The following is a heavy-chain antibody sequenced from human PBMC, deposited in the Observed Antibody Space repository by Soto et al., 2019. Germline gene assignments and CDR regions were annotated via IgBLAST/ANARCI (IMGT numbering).Heavy chain of an antibody. J-gene: IGHJ6*03. CDR3: AKFVQNSKRDYYNYYYMDV. Sequence: EVQLLESGGGLVQPGGSLRLSCAASGFTFSSYAMSWVRQAPGKGLEWVSAISGSGGSTYYADSVKGRFTISRDNSKNTLYLQMNSLRAEDTAVYYCAKFVQNSKRDYYNYYYMDVWGKGTTVTVSS. CDR2: ISGSGGST. CDR1: GFTFSSYA. D-gene: IGHD4-4*01. V-gene: IGHV3-23*01.